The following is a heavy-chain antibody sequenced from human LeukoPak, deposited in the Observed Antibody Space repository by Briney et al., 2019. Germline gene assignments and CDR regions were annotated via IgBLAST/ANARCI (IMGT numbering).Heavy chain of an antibody. D-gene: IGHD6-13*01. V-gene: IGHV3-48*01. CDR2: ISSISSII. Sequence: QPGGSLRLSCAASGFTFSTYSMSWVCQAPGKGLEWVSYISSISSIIYYADSVKGRFTISRDNARNSLYLQMNSLRAEDTAVYYCTRSRPGTEAGQPNFDYWGQGTLVTVSS. CDR1: GFTFSTYS. CDR3: TRSRPGTEAGQPNFDY. J-gene: IGHJ4*02.